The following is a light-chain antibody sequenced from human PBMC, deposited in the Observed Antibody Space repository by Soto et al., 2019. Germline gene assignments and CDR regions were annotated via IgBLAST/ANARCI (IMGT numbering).Light chain of an antibody. J-gene: IGKJ3*01. CDR2: WAS. V-gene: IGKV4-1*01. Sequence: DIVMTQSPDSLAVSLGERATINCKSSQSVLYSSNNKNYLAWYQQKPGQPPQLLIYWASTRESGVTDRFSGSGSWSDFTLTISSLHSEDVTDFYCQQYNSTPRTFGTGTKVDIK. CDR1: QSVLYSSNNKNY. CDR3: QQYNSTPRT.